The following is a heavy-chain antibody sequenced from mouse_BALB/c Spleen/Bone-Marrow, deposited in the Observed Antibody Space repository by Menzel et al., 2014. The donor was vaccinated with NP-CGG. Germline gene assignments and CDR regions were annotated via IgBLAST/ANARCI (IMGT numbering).Heavy chain of an antibody. J-gene: IGHJ4*01. CDR2: IDPSDSET. CDR3: ARGFEMDY. V-gene: IGHV1S126*01. CDR1: GYSFTSYW. Sequence: VKLQESGPQLVRPGASVKISCKASGYSFTSYWMHWVKQRPGQGLEWIGMIDPSDSETRLNQKFKDKATLTVDKSSSTAYMQLSSPTSEDSAVYYCARGFEMDYRGQGTSVTVSS.